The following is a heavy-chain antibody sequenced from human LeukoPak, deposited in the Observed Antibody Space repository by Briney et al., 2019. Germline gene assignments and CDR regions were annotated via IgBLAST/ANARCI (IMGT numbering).Heavy chain of an antibody. V-gene: IGHV3-23*01. CDR3: AKDWFGENYYYYGMDV. J-gene: IGHJ6*02. CDR1: GFTFSSYA. Sequence: PGGSLRLSCAASGFTFSSYAMSWVRQAPGKGLEWVPAISGSGGSTYYADSVKGRFTISRDNSKNTLYLQMNSLRAEDTAVYYCAKDWFGENYYYYGMDVWGQGTTVTVSS. D-gene: IGHD3-10*01. CDR2: ISGSGGST.